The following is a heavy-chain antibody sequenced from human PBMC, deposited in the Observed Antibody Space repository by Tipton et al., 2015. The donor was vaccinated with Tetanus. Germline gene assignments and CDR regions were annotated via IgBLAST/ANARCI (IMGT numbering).Heavy chain of an antibody. CDR1: GGSVSGGDYH. D-gene: IGHD3-16*01. CDR3: ARDHGITWGGMGYYYGMDV. Sequence: TLSLTCTVSGGSVSGGDYHWSWIRQPPGKGLESIGYIYYSGSTYYNPSLKSRVTISVDTSKNQFSLRLSSVTAADTAVYYCARDHGITWGGMGYYYGMDVWGQGTTVTVSS. CDR2: IYYSGST. V-gene: IGHV4-30-4*08. J-gene: IGHJ6*02.